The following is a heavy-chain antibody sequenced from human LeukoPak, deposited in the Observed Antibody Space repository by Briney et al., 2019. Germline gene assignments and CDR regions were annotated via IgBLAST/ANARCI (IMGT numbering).Heavy chain of an antibody. V-gene: IGHV3-9*01. Sequence: GGSLRLSCAASGFTFDDYAMHWVRQAPGKGLEWVSGISWNSGSIGYADSVKGRFTISRDNAKNSLYLQMNSLRAEDTALYYCAKASSSSLRGAFDIWAKGQWSPSLQ. J-gene: IGHJ3*02. D-gene: IGHD6-6*01. CDR2: ISWNSGSI. CDR3: AKASSSSLRGAFDI. CDR1: GFTFDDYA.